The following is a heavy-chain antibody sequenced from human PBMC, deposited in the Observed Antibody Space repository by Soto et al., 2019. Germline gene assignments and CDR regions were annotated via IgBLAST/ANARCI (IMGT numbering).Heavy chain of an antibody. D-gene: IGHD3-22*01. CDR2: ISYDGSNK. J-gene: IGHJ4*02. CDR1: GFTFSSYG. CDR3: AKADYDSSGYYCSGY. Sequence: GGSLRLSCAASGFTFSSYGMHWVRQAPGKGLEWVAVISYDGSNKYYADSVKGRFTISRDNSKNTLYLQMNSLRAEDTAVYYCAKADYDSSGYYCSGYWGQGTLVTVSS. V-gene: IGHV3-30*18.